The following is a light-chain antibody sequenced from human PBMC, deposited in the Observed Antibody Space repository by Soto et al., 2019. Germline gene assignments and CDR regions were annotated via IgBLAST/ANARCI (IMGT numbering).Light chain of an antibody. CDR1: QSISSF. Sequence: EIQMTQSPSSLSASVGDRITITCRASQSISSFLSWYQQKPGKAPNLLIYGVSSLQSGVPSRFSGSGSGTDFTLTISGLRPEDFATYYCQQSYATPTFGPGTKVDIK. CDR3: QQSYATPT. CDR2: GVS. V-gene: IGKV1-39*01. J-gene: IGKJ3*01.